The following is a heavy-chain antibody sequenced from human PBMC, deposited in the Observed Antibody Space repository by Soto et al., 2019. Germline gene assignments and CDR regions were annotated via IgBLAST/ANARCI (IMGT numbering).Heavy chain of an antibody. CDR2: INHSGST. D-gene: IGHD2-15*01. V-gene: IGHV4-34*01. J-gene: IGHJ3*02. CDR3: ASSGGTNETSVAFDI. Sequence: QVQLQQWGAGLLKPSETLSLTCAVYGGSFSGYYWSWIRQPPGKGLEWIGEINHSGSTNYNPSLKSRVTISVDTSKNQFSLKLSSVTAADTAVYYCASSGGTNETSVAFDIWGQGTMITVSS. CDR1: GGSFSGYY.